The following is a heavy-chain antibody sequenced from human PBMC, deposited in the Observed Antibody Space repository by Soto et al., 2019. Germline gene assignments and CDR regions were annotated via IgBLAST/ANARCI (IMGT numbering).Heavy chain of an antibody. CDR1: GGTISSSSYS. J-gene: IGHJ4*02. D-gene: IGHD3-22*01. Sequence: SETLSLTCTVSGGTISSSSYSWGWIRQPPGKGLEWIGTVYYSGSTDCNPSLKSRVTISVDTSKNQFSLKLSSVTAADTAVYYCARHEMALYYYDSSGYSHFDYWGQGTLVT. CDR2: VYYSGST. V-gene: IGHV4-39*01. CDR3: ARHEMALYYYDSSGYSHFDY.